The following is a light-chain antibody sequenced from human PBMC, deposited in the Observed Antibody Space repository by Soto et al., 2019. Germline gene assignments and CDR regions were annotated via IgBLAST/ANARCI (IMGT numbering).Light chain of an antibody. CDR2: KAS. CDR3: QQYKSYWT. Sequence: DIQLTQSPSTLSASVGDRVTITCRGSQRISSWLAWYQQKPGKAPKLLISKASSLESGVPSRFTGSGSGTDFTLTISSLQPDDFATYYCQQYKSYWTFGHGTKVEIK. CDR1: QRISSW. V-gene: IGKV1-5*03. J-gene: IGKJ1*01.